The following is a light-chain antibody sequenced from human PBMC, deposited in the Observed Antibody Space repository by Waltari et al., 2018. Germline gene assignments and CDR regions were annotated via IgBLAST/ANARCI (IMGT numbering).Light chain of an antibody. Sequence: DVLLTQSPLPLPVTLGQTAPLSCRSTQSCVHSYGNTSLNWITQKPGQSPRRLFYRVSTRDSGVPDRLVGRGSGTGFTLKIRRVEAEDVGVYYFMQGTHWPWTFGQGTRVEIK. J-gene: IGKJ1*01. V-gene: IGKV2-30*02. CDR2: RVS. CDR3: MQGTHWPWT. CDR1: QSCVHSYGNTS.